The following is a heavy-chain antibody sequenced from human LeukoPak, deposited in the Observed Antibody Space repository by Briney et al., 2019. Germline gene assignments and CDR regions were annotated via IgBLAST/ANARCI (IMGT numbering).Heavy chain of an antibody. CDR3: ARTYCSGGSCYSDNYYMDV. D-gene: IGHD2-15*01. J-gene: IGHJ6*03. CDR1: GYTFTGYY. Sequence: ASVKVSCKASGYTFTGYYMHWVRQAPGQGLEWMGWINPNSGGTNYAQKFQGRVTMTRDTSISTAYMELSRLRPDDTAVYYCARTYCSGGSCYSDNYYMDVWGKGTTVTVSS. CDR2: INPNSGGT. V-gene: IGHV1-2*02.